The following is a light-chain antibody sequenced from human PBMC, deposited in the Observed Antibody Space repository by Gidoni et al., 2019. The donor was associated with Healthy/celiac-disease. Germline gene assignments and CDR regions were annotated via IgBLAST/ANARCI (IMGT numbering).Light chain of an antibody. J-gene: IGKJ4*01. CDR3: QQYYSTP. CDR1: QGISSY. Sequence: AIRMTQSPFSLSASVGDRVTITCWASQGISSYLACYQRNPAKAPKLFIYSASSLQSGVPSRFSGSGSGTDYTLTISSLQPEDFATYYCQQYYSTPFGGGTKVEIK. V-gene: IGKV1D-43*01. CDR2: SAS.